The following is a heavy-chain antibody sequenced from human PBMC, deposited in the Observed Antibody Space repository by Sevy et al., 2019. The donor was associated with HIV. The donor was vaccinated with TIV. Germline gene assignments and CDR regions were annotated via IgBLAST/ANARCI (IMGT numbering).Heavy chain of an antibody. J-gene: IGHJ5*02. CDR3: ARDTLGYGGNPNLDLDL. V-gene: IGHV3-74*01. D-gene: IGHD4-17*01. CDR1: GFSFSRYF. Sequence: GGSLRLSCAASGFSFSRYFMHWVRQAPGEGLVWVSRINSDGSTTNYADSVEGRFIVSRDNAKKTLYLELHSLRVEDTATYYCARDTLGYGGNPNLDLDLSGQGTLVTVSS. CDR2: INSDGSTT.